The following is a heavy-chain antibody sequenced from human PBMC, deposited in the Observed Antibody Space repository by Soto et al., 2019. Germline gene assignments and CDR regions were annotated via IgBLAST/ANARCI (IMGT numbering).Heavy chain of an antibody. Sequence: PXDSLKVSWKCSGNKFANYWGGWVRQMPGKGLEWMGMIFPGDSDTKNSPSLQGQITMSVDKSDSSAYLQWRSLKASDTAMYYCEAGYTTGPDAFDIWGQGTMVTVSS. CDR2: IFPGDSDT. D-gene: IGHD6-13*01. V-gene: IGHV5-51*01. CDR3: EAGYTTGPDAFDI. CDR1: GNKFANYW. J-gene: IGHJ3*02.